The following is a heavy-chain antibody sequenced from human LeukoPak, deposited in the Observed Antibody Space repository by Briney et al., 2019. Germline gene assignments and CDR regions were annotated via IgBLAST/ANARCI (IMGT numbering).Heavy chain of an antibody. Sequence: SETLSLTCTVSGGSTSSYYWSWIRQPPGKGLEWIGYIYYSGSTNYNPSLKSRVTISVDTSKNQFSLKLSSVTAADTAVYYCARVDPYYYDSSGASGYYFDYWGQGTLVTVS. J-gene: IGHJ4*02. CDR2: IYYSGST. V-gene: IGHV4-59*01. CDR3: ARVDPYYYDSSGASGYYFDY. CDR1: GGSTSSYY. D-gene: IGHD3-22*01.